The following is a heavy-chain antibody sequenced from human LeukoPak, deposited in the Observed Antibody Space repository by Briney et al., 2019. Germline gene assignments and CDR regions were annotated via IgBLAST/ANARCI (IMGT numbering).Heavy chain of an antibody. Sequence: PGGSLRLSCAVSGFPFSNSGLHWVRQAPGKGLEWLSYISSSRTTVYSADSVKGRFTISRDSAKNSLYLQMNSLRDEDTAVYFCARDSATAFDYWGQGTLVTVSS. V-gene: IGHV3-48*02. CDR2: ISSSRTTV. J-gene: IGHJ4*02. CDR3: ARDSATAFDY. CDR1: GFPFSNSG. D-gene: IGHD5-12*01.